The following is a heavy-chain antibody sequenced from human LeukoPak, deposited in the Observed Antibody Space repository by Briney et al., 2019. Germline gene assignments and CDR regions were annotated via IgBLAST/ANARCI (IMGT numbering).Heavy chain of an antibody. Sequence: PSETLSLTCTVSGGSISSGSYYWSWIRQPAGKGLEWIGRIYTSGSTNYNPSLKSRVTISVDTSKNQFSLKLSSVTAADTPVYYCARDGAYDFWSGYRDWGQGTLVTVSS. CDR3: ARDGAYDFWSGYRD. CDR1: GGSISSGSYY. J-gene: IGHJ4*02. V-gene: IGHV4-61*02. D-gene: IGHD3-3*01. CDR2: IYTSGST.